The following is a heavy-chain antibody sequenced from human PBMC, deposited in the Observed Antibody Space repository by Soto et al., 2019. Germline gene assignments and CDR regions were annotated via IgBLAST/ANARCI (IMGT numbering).Heavy chain of an antibody. J-gene: IGHJ5*02. CDR1: GYRFSDYW. CDR3: ASRLQCSGTLPYSWLDP. CDR2: IYPGGSDS. Sequence: VQLVQSGAEVKMPGDCLKISCKGSGYRFSDYWIAWVRQMPGKGLERVGMIYPGGSDSRYSPSCPGQVTIPAEKSISTFYVLWSSLKTSDTAIDYCASRLQCSGTLPYSWLDPWGQGTLVTVSS. V-gene: IGHV5-51*01. D-gene: IGHD1-26*01.